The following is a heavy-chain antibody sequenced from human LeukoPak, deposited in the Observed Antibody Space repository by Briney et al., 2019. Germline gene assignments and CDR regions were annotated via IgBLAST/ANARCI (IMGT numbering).Heavy chain of an antibody. Sequence: KPGGSLRLSCAASGFTFSSYSMNWVRQAPGKGLEWVSSISSSSSYIYYADSVKGRFTISRDNAKNSLYLQMNSLRAEDTAVYYCARGDSRRTAIDDYWGQGTLVTVSS. CDR2: ISSSSSYI. J-gene: IGHJ4*02. D-gene: IGHD5-18*01. CDR1: GFTFSSYS. CDR3: ARGDSRRTAIDDY. V-gene: IGHV3-21*01.